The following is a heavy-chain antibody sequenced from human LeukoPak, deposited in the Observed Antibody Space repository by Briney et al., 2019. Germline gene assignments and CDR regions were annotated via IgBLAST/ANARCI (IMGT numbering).Heavy chain of an antibody. CDR2: ISAYNGNT. CDR3: ARDRPSDYYGMDV. CDR1: GYTFTSYG. V-gene: IGHV1-18*01. Sequence: REASVKVSCKASGYTFTSYGISWVRQAPGQGLEWMGWISAYNGNTNYAQKLQGRVTMTTDTSTGTAYMELRSLRSDDTAVYYCARDRPSDYYGMDVWGQGTTVTVSS. J-gene: IGHJ6*02.